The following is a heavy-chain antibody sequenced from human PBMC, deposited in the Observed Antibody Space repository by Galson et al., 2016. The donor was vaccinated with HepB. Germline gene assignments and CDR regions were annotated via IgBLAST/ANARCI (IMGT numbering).Heavy chain of an antibody. J-gene: IGHJ6*03. CDR3: ARQEQLSHYYYMDV. V-gene: IGHV5-10-1*01. CDR2: IDPTDSYT. CDR1: GYSFTSHW. Sequence: QSGAEVKKPGESLRISCKGSGYSFTSHWISWVRRMPGKGLEWMGSIDPTDSYTNYGPSFQGHVALSVDRSISTAYLQWSSLKASDTAIYYCARQEQLSHYYYMDVWGKGTTVTVSS. D-gene: IGHD6-6*01.